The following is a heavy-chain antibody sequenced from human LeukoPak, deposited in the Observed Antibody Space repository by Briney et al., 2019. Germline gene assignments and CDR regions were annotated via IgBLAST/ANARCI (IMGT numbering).Heavy chain of an antibody. CDR1: GFIFSNYG. Sequence: GGSLRLSCAASGFIFSNYGMHWVRQAPGKGLEWVAVIWYDGSNKYYADSVKGRFTISRANSKNMLYLEMNSLRAEDTAVYYCARDPSLRVTLDYWGQGTLVTVSS. J-gene: IGHJ4*02. V-gene: IGHV3-33*01. CDR2: IWYDGSNK. CDR3: ARDPSLRVTLDY. D-gene: IGHD5/OR15-5a*01.